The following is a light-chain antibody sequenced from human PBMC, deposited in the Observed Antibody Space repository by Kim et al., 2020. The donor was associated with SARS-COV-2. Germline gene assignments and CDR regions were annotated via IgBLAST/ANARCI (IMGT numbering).Light chain of an antibody. Sequence: ALGQKVRSTCQGDNRRSYYASWYQQKQGQAPVLVIYGKNNRPSGIPDRFSGSSSGNTASLTITGAQAEDEADYYCNSRDSSGNHLVFGGGTQLTVL. CDR2: GKN. J-gene: IGLJ2*01. CDR1: NRRSYY. V-gene: IGLV3-19*01. CDR3: NSRDSSGNHLV.